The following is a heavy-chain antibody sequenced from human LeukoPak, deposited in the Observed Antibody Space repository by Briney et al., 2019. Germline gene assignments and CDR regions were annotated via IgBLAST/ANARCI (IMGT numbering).Heavy chain of an antibody. CDR1: GDSISRGGYS. V-gene: IGHV4-30-2*01. Sequence: SETLSLTCAVSGDSISRGGYSWSWIRQPPGKGLEWIGYIYHSGSTYYNPSLKSRVTISVNRSKNQFPLKLSSVTAADTAVYYCARGAVPAARDNWFDPWGQGTLVTVSS. J-gene: IGHJ5*02. CDR3: ARGAVPAARDNWFDP. CDR2: IYHSGST. D-gene: IGHD2-2*01.